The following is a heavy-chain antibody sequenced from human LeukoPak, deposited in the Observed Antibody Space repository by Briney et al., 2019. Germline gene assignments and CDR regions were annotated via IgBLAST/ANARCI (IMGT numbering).Heavy chain of an antibody. V-gene: IGHV3-7*01. CDR1: GFTFSNYW. J-gene: IGHJ4*02. CDR2: IKQDGSEK. Sequence: GGSLRLSCAASGFTFSNYWMSWVRQAPGKGLEWVANIKQDGSEKYYVDSVKCRFTISRDNAKNSLYLQMNSLRPEDTAVYYCARARGSDYWGQGTLVTVSS. CDR3: ARARGSDY.